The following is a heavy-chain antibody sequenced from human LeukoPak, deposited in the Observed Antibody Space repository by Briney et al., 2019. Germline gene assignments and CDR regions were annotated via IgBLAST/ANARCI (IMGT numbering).Heavy chain of an antibody. D-gene: IGHD3-9*01. J-gene: IGHJ5*02. Sequence: GGSLRLSCAASRFTFSSYGMHWVRQAPGKGLEWVAFIRYDGSNKYYADSVKGRFTISRDNSKNTLYLQMNSLRAEDTAVYYCAKDRAPYYDILTGYYFGGFDPWGQGTLVTVSS. CDR1: RFTFSSYG. V-gene: IGHV3-30*02. CDR3: AKDRAPYYDILTGYYFGGFDP. CDR2: IRYDGSNK.